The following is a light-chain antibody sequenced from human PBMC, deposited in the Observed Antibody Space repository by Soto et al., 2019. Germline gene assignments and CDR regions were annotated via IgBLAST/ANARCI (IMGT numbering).Light chain of an antibody. Sequence: QSALTQPRSVSGSPGHSVTISCTGTSSDVGGYSYVSWYQQHPGKAPKLMISDVSKRPSGVPDRFSGSKFGNTASLTISGLQAEDEAEYYCCSYAGAFTYVFGSGTKV. V-gene: IGLV2-11*01. CDR2: DVS. CDR1: SSDVGGYSY. J-gene: IGLJ1*01. CDR3: CSYAGAFTYV.